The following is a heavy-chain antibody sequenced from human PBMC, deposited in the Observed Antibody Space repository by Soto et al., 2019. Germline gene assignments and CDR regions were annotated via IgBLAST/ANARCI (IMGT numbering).Heavy chain of an antibody. CDR1: GGTFSSYA. Sequence: ASVKVSCKASGGTFSSYAISWVRQAPGQGLEWMGGIIPILGTANYAQKFQGRVTITADESTSTAYMELSSLRSEDTAVYYCARGYCSSTSCQGYYYYYGMDVWGQGTTVTVSS. CDR3: ARGYCSSTSCQGYYYYYGMDV. V-gene: IGHV1-69*13. J-gene: IGHJ6*02. CDR2: IIPILGTA. D-gene: IGHD2-2*01.